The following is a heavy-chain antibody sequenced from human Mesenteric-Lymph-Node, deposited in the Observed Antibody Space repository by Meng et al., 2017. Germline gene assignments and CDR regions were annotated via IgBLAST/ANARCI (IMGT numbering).Heavy chain of an antibody. CDR3: ARDDGDYYGSGSPPDY. Sequence: GESLKISCAASGFTFSSYWMSWVRQAPGKGLEWVANIKQDGSEKYYVDSVKGRFTISRDNAKNSLYLQMNSLRAEDTAVYYCARDDGDYYGSGSPPDYWGQGTLVTVSS. J-gene: IGHJ4*02. CDR2: IKQDGSEK. CDR1: GFTFSSYW. D-gene: IGHD3-10*01. V-gene: IGHV3-7*01.